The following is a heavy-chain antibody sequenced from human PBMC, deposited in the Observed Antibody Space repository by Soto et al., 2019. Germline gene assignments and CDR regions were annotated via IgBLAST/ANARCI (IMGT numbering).Heavy chain of an antibody. CDR2: ISGSVGST. V-gene: IGHV3-23*01. CDR1: GFTFSSYA. Sequence: GGSLRLSCAASGFTFSSYAMSWVRQAPGKGLEWVSAISGSVGSTYYADSVKGRFTISRDNSKNTLYLQMNSLRAEDTAVYYCAKAIRYSSSWYYFDYWGQGTLVTVSS. J-gene: IGHJ4*02. D-gene: IGHD6-13*01. CDR3: AKAIRYSSSWYYFDY.